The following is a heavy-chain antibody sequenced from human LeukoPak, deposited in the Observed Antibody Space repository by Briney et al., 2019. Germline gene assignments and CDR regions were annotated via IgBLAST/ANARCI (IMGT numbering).Heavy chain of an antibody. CDR1: GFPFSNYG. Sequence: GGSLRLSCAASGFPFSNYGVHWVRQAPGKGLEWVAVISYDGSRQYYADSVKGRFTISRDSSKNTLFLQMSGLRAEDTAVYYCARDRSFVVVHPVAQLDFWGQGTLVTVSS. CDR2: ISYDGSRQ. V-gene: IGHV3-30-3*01. CDR3: ARDRSFVVVHPVAQLDF. D-gene: IGHD2-2*01. J-gene: IGHJ4*02.